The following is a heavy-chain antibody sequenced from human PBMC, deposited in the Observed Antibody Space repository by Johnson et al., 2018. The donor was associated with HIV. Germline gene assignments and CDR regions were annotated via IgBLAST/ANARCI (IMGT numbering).Heavy chain of an antibody. D-gene: IGHD6-19*01. CDR1: GFTFSSYA. J-gene: IGHJ3*02. CDR3: AGQVRAFDI. Sequence: QVQLVESGGGVVRPGGSLRLSCAASGFTFSSYAMHWVRQAPGKGLEWVAVISYDGSNQYYADSVKGRFTISRDNSMHTMYLQMNSLRAEDTAVYYCAGQVRAFDIWGQGTMVTVSS. V-gene: IGHV3-30-3*01. CDR2: ISYDGSNQ.